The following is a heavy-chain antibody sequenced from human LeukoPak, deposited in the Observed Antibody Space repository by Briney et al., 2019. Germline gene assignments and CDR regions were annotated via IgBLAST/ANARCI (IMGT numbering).Heavy chain of an antibody. Sequence: GGSLRLSCAASGFTFSSYAMSWVRQAPGKGLEWVSAISGSGGSPYYADSVKGRFTISRDNSKNTLYLQMNSLRAEDTALYYCAKEPYDILTGYYRVYYFDYWGQGALVTVSS. V-gene: IGHV3-23*01. J-gene: IGHJ4*02. CDR3: AKEPYDILTGYYRVYYFDY. D-gene: IGHD3-9*01. CDR2: ISGSGGSP. CDR1: GFTFSSYA.